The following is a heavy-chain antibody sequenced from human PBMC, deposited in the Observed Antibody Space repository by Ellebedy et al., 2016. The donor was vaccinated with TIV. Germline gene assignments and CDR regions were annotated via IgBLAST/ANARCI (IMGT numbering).Heavy chain of an antibody. Sequence: ASVKVSCKASGGTFTNYAVSWVRQAPGQGLEWVGGIIASVGSADYAQRFQGSLAITADESTSTAHMELNNLRSEDTAVYYCARLGRFGESMPPYYYFGMDVWGQGTTVIVSS. V-gene: IGHV1-69*13. D-gene: IGHD3-10*01. J-gene: IGHJ6*02. CDR1: GGTFTNYA. CDR2: IIASVGSA. CDR3: ARLGRFGESMPPYYYFGMDV.